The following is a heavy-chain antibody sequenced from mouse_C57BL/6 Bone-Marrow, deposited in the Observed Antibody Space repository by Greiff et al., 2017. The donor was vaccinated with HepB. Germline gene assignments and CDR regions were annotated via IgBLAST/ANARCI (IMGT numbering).Heavy chain of an antibody. CDR1: GFTFSDYG. Sequence: EVKLVESGGGLVKPGGSLKLSCAASGFTFSDYGMHWVRQAPEKGLEWVAYISSGSSTIYYADTVKGRFTISRDKAKNTLFLQMTSLRSEDTAMYYCARYGSSYGYFDYWGQGTTLTVSS. CDR3: ARYGSSYGYFDY. J-gene: IGHJ2*01. D-gene: IGHD1-1*01. CDR2: ISSGSSTI. V-gene: IGHV5-17*01.